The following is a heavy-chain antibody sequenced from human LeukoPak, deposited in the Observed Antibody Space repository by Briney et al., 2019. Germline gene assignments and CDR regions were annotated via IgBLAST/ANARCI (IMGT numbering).Heavy chain of an antibody. CDR1: GGSFSGYY. CDR2: INHSGST. Sequence: SSETLSLTCAVYGGSFSGYYWSWIRQPPGKGLEWIGEINHSGSTNYNPSLKSRVTISVDTSKNQFSLKLSSVTAADTVVYYCARGNVDTAMAEGNWFDPWGQGTLVTVSS. J-gene: IGHJ5*02. V-gene: IGHV4-34*01. CDR3: ARGNVDTAMAEGNWFDP. D-gene: IGHD5-18*01.